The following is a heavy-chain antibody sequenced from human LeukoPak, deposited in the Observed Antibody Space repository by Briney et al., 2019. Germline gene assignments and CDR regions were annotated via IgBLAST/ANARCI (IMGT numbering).Heavy chain of an antibody. CDR1: GITLSNYG. V-gene: IGHV3-23*01. CDR2: ISDSGGRT. J-gene: IGHJ4*02. Sequence: GGSPRLSCAVSGITLSNYGMSWVRQAPGKGLEWVARISDSGGRTNYADSVKGRFTISRDNPKNTLYLQMNSLRAEDTAVYFCAKRGVVIRVILVGFHKEAYYFDSWGQGALVTVSS. D-gene: IGHD3-22*01. CDR3: AKRGVVIRVILVGFHKEAYYFDS.